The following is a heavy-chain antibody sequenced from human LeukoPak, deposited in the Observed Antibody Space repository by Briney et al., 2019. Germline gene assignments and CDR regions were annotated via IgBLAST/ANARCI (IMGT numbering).Heavy chain of an antibody. D-gene: IGHD4-17*01. CDR2: IYYTGST. V-gene: IGHV4-39*01. CDR3: ARHLTAVTAPDY. Sequence: WETLSLTCTVSGGSISSSSYYWGWIRQPPGKGLEWIGNIYYTGSTYYNPSLKSRVAVSVDTSKNQFSLKVTSMSAADTAVYYCARHLTAVTAPDYWGQGTLVTVSS. J-gene: IGHJ4*02. CDR1: GGSISSSSYY.